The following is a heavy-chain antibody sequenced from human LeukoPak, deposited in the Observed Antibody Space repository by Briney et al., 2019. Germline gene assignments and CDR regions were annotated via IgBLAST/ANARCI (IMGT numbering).Heavy chain of an antibody. CDR2: ISSSSSYI. Sequence: PGGSLRLSCAASGFTFSRYSMNWVRQAPGKGLAWVSSISSSSSYIYYADSVKGRFTISRDNSKNTLYLQMNSLRAEDTAVYYCARGPPYDSSGYYSSYWYFDLWGRGTLVTVSS. CDR1: GFTFSRYS. V-gene: IGHV3-21*04. CDR3: ARGPPYDSSGYYSSYWYFDL. D-gene: IGHD3-22*01. J-gene: IGHJ2*01.